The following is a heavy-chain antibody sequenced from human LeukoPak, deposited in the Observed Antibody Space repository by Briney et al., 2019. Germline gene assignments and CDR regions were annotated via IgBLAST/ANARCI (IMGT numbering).Heavy chain of an antibody. CDR1: GGTFSSYA. Sequence: SVKVSCKASGGTFSSYAISWVRQAPGQGLEWMGGISPIFGTANYAQKFQGRVTITADESTSTAYMELSSLRSEDTAVYYCAREFSSMVVVAATEFDYYYYMDVWGKGTTVTVSS. CDR2: ISPIFGTA. V-gene: IGHV1-69*01. CDR3: AREFSSMVVVAATEFDYYYYMDV. J-gene: IGHJ6*03. D-gene: IGHD2-15*01.